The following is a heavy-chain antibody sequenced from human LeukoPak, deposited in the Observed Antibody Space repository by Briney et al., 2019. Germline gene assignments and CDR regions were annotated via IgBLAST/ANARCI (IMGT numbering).Heavy chain of an antibody. CDR1: GGSISGYY. CDR3: ARVEIRSESYVVPAAMGYP. D-gene: IGHD2-2*01. J-gene: IGHJ5*02. CDR2: VYYSGST. Sequence: SETLSLTCTVSGGSISGYYWSWVRQPPGKGLEWIGYVYYSGSTTYNPSLKSRVTISLDMSKNQFSLKLRSVTAADTAVYYCARVEIRSESYVVPAAMGYPWGQGTLVTVSS. V-gene: IGHV4-59*01.